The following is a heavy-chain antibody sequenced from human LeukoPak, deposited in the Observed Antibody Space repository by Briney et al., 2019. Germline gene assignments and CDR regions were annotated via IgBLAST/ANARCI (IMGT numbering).Heavy chain of an antibody. CDR3: AREPLDY. Sequence: GGSLRLSCTASGFTFGDYAMSWFRQAPGKGLEWVAVDGRYKIYGDSVKGRFTISRDDSKSTMYLQMNSLRVEDTAVYYCAREPLDYWGQGTLVTVSS. V-gene: IGHV3-30*04. CDR1: GFTFGDYA. J-gene: IGHJ4*02. CDR2: DGRYK.